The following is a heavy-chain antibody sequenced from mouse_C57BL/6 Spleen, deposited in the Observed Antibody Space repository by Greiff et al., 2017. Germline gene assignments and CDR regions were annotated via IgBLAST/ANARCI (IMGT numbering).Heavy chain of an antibody. D-gene: IGHD2-1*01. CDR2: ISSGGDYI. Sequence: EVQLVESGEGLVKPGGSLKLSCAASGFTFSSYAMSWVRQTPEKRLEWVAYISSGGDYIYYADTVKGRFTISRDNARNTLYLQMSSLKSEDTAMYYCTRGVDGNYQAWFAYWGQGTLVTVSA. V-gene: IGHV5-9-1*02. J-gene: IGHJ3*01. CDR3: TRGVDGNYQAWFAY. CDR1: GFTFSSYA.